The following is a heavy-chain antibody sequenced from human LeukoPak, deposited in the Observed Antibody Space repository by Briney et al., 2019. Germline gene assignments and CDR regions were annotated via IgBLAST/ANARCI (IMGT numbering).Heavy chain of an antibody. D-gene: IGHD3-3*01. V-gene: IGHV3-74*01. CDR2: INSDGSST. Sequence: GGSLRLSCAASGFTFSSYWMHWVRQAPGEGLVWVSRINSDGSSTSYADSVKGRFTISRDNAKNTVYLQVNSLRAEDTAVYYCARGMFGGYCTDYWGQGTLVTVSS. J-gene: IGHJ4*02. CDR3: ARGMFGGYCTDY. CDR1: GFTFSSYW.